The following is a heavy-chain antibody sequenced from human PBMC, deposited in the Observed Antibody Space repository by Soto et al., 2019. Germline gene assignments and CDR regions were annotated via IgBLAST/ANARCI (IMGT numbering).Heavy chain of an antibody. CDR3: ARGGGDCSGDSCYYTSYYFDY. J-gene: IGHJ4*02. D-gene: IGHD2-15*01. CDR2: IYYSGST. Sequence: IRQPPGKGLEGLGYIYYSGSTYYNPSLKSRVTISVDTSKNQFSLKLNSVTAADTAVYYCARGGGDCSGDSCYYTSYYFDYWGQGTLVTVSS. V-gene: IGHV4-30-2*04.